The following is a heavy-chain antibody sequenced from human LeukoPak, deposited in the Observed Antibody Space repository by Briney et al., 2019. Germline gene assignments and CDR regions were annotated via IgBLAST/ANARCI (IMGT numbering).Heavy chain of an antibody. CDR3: ARDQHYDVLTAFGLDV. D-gene: IGHD3-9*01. CDR2: IRYGGTNE. J-gene: IGHJ6*02. Sequence: GGSLRLSCAASGLTFSSFGMHWVRQAPGKGLEWVAFIRYGGTNEYYADSVKGRFTISRDNSKNTLSLPMNGLRVEDTAVYYCARDQHYDVLTAFGLDVWGQGTTVTVSS. V-gene: IGHV3-30*02. CDR1: GLTFSSFG.